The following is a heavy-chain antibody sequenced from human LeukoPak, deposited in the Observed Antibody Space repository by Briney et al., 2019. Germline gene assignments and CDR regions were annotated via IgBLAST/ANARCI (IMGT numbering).Heavy chain of an antibody. D-gene: IGHD1-26*01. CDR2: IWHSGGT. CDR1: GGSTSSSSYY. J-gene: IGHJ4*02. Sequence: SETLSLTCTVSGGSTSSSSYYWGWLRQPPGKGLEWIGSIWHSGGTYYNPSLKSRVTISGDTSKNQFSLKLTSVTAADSAVYYCARHRYSGSYAPLDYWGQGTLVTVSS. V-gene: IGHV4-39*01. CDR3: ARHRYSGSYAPLDY.